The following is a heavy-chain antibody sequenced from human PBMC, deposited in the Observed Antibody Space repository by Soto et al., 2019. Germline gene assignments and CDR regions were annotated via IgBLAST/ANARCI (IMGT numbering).Heavy chain of an antibody. CDR3: ATHTLAIWKPDQSFQH. V-gene: IGHV3-21*01. D-gene: IGHD2-2*02. Sequence: PGGSLRLSCAASGFTFSSYSMNWVRQAPGKGLEWVSSISSTSTYIHYADSVKGRFIISRDNAKNSVFLQMNSLRAEDTAVYYCATHTLAIWKPDQSFQHWGQGTLVTVSS. CDR1: GFTFSSYS. CDR2: ISSTSTYI. J-gene: IGHJ1*01.